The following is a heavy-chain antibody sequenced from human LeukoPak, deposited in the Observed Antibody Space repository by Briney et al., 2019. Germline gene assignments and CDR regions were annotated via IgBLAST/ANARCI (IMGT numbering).Heavy chain of an antibody. Sequence: GGSLRLSCAASGFTVSSNYMSWVRQAPGKGLEWVSVIYSGGSTYYADSVKGRLTISRDNSKNTLYLQMNSLRAEDTAVYYCARRCGGSCFYAFDIWGQGTMVTVSP. V-gene: IGHV3-66*01. J-gene: IGHJ3*02. CDR1: GFTVSSNY. D-gene: IGHD2-15*01. CDR3: ARRCGGSCFYAFDI. CDR2: IYSGGST.